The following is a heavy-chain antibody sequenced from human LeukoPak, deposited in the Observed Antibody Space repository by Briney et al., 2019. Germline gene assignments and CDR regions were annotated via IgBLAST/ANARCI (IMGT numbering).Heavy chain of an antibody. V-gene: IGHV4-34*01. CDR3: ARHGYSSAVYVDR. D-gene: IGHD6-25*01. CDR2: INHSGST. Sequence: SETLSLTCAVYGGSFSGYYWSWIRQPPGKGLEWIGEINHSGSTNYNPSLKSRVSISVDTSKNHFSLKLSSVTAADTAVYYCARHGYSSAVYVDRWGQGSLVTVSS. CDR1: GGSFSGYY. J-gene: IGHJ5*02.